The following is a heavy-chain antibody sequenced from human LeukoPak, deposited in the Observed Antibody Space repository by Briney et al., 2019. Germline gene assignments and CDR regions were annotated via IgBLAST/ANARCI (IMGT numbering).Heavy chain of an antibody. Sequence: GGSLRLSCAASGFTFSSYGMHWVRQAPGKGLEWVAVIWYDGSNKYYADSVKGRFTISRDNSKNTLYLQMNSLRAEDTAVYYCARAARPGYSGYDDWFDPWGQGTLVTVFS. V-gene: IGHV3-33*01. D-gene: IGHD5-12*01. CDR2: IWYDGSNK. J-gene: IGHJ5*02. CDR3: ARAARPGYSGYDDWFDP. CDR1: GFTFSSYG.